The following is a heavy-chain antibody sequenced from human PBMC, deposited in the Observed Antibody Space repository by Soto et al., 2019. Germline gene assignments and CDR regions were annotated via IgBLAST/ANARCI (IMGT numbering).Heavy chain of an antibody. CDR3: AGGGAGSGPFTWELPDH. J-gene: IGHJ4*02. V-gene: IGHV4-59*12. CDR2: IYYSGST. Sequence: SETLSLTCTVSGGSISSYYWSWIRQPPGKGLEWIGYIYYSGSTNYNPSLKSRVTISVDTSKNQFSLKLSSLRSEDTAMYFCAGGGAGSGPFTWELPDHWGQGTLVTVSS. D-gene: IGHD1-26*01. CDR1: GGSISSYY.